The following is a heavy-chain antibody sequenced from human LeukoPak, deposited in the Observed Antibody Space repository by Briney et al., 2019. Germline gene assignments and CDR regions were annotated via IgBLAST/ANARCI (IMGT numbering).Heavy chain of an antibody. Sequence: QAGGSLRLSCAASGFTFSTYPMHWVRQAPGKGLEYLAGISSDGGSTYHANSVKGRFTISRDNSKNTLYLQMGSLRPEDMAVYYCARDQCSTTSCKYFQHWGQGTLVTVSS. V-gene: IGHV3-64*01. CDR2: ISSDGGST. D-gene: IGHD2-2*01. CDR3: ARDQCSTTSCKYFQH. J-gene: IGHJ1*01. CDR1: GFTFSTYP.